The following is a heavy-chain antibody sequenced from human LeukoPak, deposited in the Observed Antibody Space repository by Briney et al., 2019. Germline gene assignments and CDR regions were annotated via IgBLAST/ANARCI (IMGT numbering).Heavy chain of an antibody. CDR3: ARTAQLRDVQNWFDP. D-gene: IGHD6-6*01. Sequence: ASVKVSCKASGYTFTGYYMHWVRQAPGQGLEWMGWINPNSGGTNYAQKFQGRVTMTRDTTISTAYMELSRLRSDDTAVYYCARTAQLRDVQNWFDPWGQGTLVTVSS. CDR1: GYTFTGYY. V-gene: IGHV1-2*02. J-gene: IGHJ5*02. CDR2: INPNSGGT.